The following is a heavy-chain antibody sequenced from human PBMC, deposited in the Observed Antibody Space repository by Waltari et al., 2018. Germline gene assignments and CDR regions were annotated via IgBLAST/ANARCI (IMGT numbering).Heavy chain of an antibody. CDR2: INTNTGHP. CDR3: ATVLGAAPATRVT. D-gene: IGHD6-13*01. V-gene: IGHV7-4-1*02. CDR1: GNTYNLYA. Sequence: ASGNTYNLYAINWVRQAPGQGLEWMGWINTNTGHPSYAQGFTRRFVFSFDTSVNTAFLQINSLKADDTAMYYCATVLGAAPATRVTWGQGTLVTVSS. J-gene: IGHJ4*02.